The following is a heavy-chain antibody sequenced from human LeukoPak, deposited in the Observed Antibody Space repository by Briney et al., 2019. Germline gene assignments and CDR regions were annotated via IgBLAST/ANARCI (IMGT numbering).Heavy chain of an antibody. J-gene: IGHJ6*03. CDR1: GFTFSSYW. V-gene: IGHV3-74*01. Sequence: GSLRLSCAASGFTFSSYWMHWVRQAPGKGLVWVSRINSDGSSTSYADSVKGRFTISRDNAKNTLYLQMNSLRAEDTAVYYCARDQQWLATYYYYYYMDVWGKGTTVTVSS. CDR3: ARDQQWLATYYYYYYMDV. CDR2: INSDGSST. D-gene: IGHD6-19*01.